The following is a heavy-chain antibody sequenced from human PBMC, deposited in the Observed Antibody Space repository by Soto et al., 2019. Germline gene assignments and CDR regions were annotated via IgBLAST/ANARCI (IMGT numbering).Heavy chain of an antibody. V-gene: IGHV4-30-4*01. Sequence: QVQLQESGPGLVKPSQTLSLTCTVSGGSISSGDYYWSWIRQPPGKGLEWIGYIYYSGSTYYNPSLKSRVTITVDTSKNQFSMKLSSVTAADTAVYYCARDTVGYGYYYGMDVWGQGTTVTVSS. CDR2: IYYSGST. CDR1: GGSISSGDYY. D-gene: IGHD5-18*01. J-gene: IGHJ6*02. CDR3: ARDTVGYGYYYGMDV.